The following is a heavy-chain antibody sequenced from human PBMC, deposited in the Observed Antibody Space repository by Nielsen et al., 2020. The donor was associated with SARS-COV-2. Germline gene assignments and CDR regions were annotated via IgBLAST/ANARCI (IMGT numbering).Heavy chain of an antibody. D-gene: IGHD2-2*02. Sequence: GESLKISCAASGFTFDDYGMSWVRQAPGKGLEWVSGINWNGGSTGYADSVKGRFTISRDNAKNSLYLQMNSLRAEDTALYHCATPSYPGSFYYYGMDVWGQGTTVTVSS. CDR3: ATPSYPGSFYYYGMDV. J-gene: IGHJ6*02. CDR1: GFTFDDYG. CDR2: INWNGGST. V-gene: IGHV3-20*01.